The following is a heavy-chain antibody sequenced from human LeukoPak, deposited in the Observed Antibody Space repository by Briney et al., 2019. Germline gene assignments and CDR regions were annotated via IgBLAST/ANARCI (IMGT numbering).Heavy chain of an antibody. CDR3: AKEDGNYGSGRYYYFDY. Sequence: GGSLRLSCAASGFTLTSYWMTSVRQAPGKGLEWVANIKQDASERYNVDSVKGRFTISRDNAKNSLYLQMNSLRAEDTAVYYCAKEDGNYGSGRYYYFDYWGQGTLVTVSS. D-gene: IGHD3-10*01. V-gene: IGHV3-7*03. CDR2: IKQDASER. CDR1: GFTLTSYW. J-gene: IGHJ4*02.